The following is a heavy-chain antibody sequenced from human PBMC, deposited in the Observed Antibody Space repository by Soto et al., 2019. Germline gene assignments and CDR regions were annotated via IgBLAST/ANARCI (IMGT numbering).Heavy chain of an antibody. CDR2: ISGSGGST. Sequence: ESGGGLVQPGGSLRLSCAASGFTFSSYAMSWVRQAPGKGLEWVSAISGSGGSTYYADSVKGRFTISRDNSKNTLYLQMNSLRAEDTAVYYCAKDPPHCGGDCSPAEYFQHWGQGTLVTVSS. J-gene: IGHJ1*01. V-gene: IGHV3-23*01. CDR3: AKDPPHCGGDCSPAEYFQH. D-gene: IGHD2-21*01. CDR1: GFTFSSYA.